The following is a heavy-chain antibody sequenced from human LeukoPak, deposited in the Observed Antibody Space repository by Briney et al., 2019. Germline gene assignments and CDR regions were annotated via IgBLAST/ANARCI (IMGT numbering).Heavy chain of an antibody. D-gene: IGHD5-18*01. J-gene: IGHJ4*02. CDR2: INHSGGT. CDR3: ATVDTAMVTTY. Sequence: SETLSLTCAVYGGSFSGYYLNWIRQPPGKGLEWIGEINHSGGTNYNPSLKSRVAISVDTSMNQFSLKLSSVTAADTAVYFCATVDTAMVTTYWGQGTLVTVSS. CDR1: GGSFSGYY. V-gene: IGHV4-34*01.